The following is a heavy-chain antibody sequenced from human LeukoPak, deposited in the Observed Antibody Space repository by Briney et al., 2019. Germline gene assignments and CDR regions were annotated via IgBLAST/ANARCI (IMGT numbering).Heavy chain of an antibody. D-gene: IGHD6-19*01. V-gene: IGHV3-64*02. J-gene: IGHJ4*02. Sequence: PGGSLRLSCAASGFTFSNYAMHWVRQAPGTGLEYVSAISSTGGYTYYADSVKGRFTISRDNSKDTLYLQMGSLRTENMAVYYCAIAASGWYDYWGQGTLATVSS. CDR3: AIAASGWYDY. CDR2: ISSTGGYT. CDR1: GFTFSNYA.